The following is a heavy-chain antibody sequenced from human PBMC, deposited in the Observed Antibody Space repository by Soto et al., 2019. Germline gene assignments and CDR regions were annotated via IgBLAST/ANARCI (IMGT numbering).Heavy chain of an antibody. CDR3: ASSYCSGGSCYNDY. V-gene: IGHV3-66*01. Sequence: EVQLVESGGGLVQPGGSLRLSCAASGFTVSSNYMSWVRQAPGKGLEWVSVIYIGGSTYYADSVKGRFTNSRDNSKKTLYLQMTSLRTEDTAVYYCASSYCSGGSCYNDYWGQGTLVTVSS. CDR2: IYIGGST. CDR1: GFTVSSNY. J-gene: IGHJ4*02. D-gene: IGHD2-15*01.